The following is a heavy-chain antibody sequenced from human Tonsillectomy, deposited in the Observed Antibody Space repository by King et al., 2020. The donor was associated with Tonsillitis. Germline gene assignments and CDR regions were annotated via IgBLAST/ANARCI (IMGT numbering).Heavy chain of an antibody. CDR1: GGSFSGYY. CDR2: INHSGST. CDR3: ASGGGDGYNFGSGAFDI. J-gene: IGHJ3*02. V-gene: IGHV4-34*01. Sequence: VQLPQWGAGLLKPSETLSLTCAVYGGSFSGYYWSWIRQPPGKGLEWIGEINHSGSTNYNPSLKSRVTISVDTSKNQFSLKLSSVTAADTAVYYCASGGGDGYNFGSGAFDIWGQGTMVTVSS. D-gene: IGHD5-24*01.